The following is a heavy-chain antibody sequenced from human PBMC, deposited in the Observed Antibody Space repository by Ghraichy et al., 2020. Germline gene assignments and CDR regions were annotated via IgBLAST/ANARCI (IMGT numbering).Heavy chain of an antibody. V-gene: IGHV4-59*01. J-gene: IGHJ4*02. D-gene: IGHD2-15*01. Sequence: SENLSLTCNVSGVSMSYYFWSWIRQPPGQGLEYIGYISYTGNTNYNPSLKSRLTISVDTSKKQFSLTLTSVTAADTALYYCVPFDSGGFDHWGQGTLVAVSS. CDR3: VPFDSGGFDH. CDR2: ISYTGNT. CDR1: GVSMSYYF.